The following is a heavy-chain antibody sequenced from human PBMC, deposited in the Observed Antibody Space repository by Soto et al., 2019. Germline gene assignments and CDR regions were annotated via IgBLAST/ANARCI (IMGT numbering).Heavy chain of an antibody. V-gene: IGHV3-30*18. Sequence: GGSLRLSCAASGFTFSSYGMHWVRQAPGKGLEWVAVISYDGSNKYYADSVKGRFTISRDNSKNTLYLQMNSLRAEDTAVYYCAKDQAVAGTISAFDIWGQGTMVTVS. CDR1: GFTFSSYG. D-gene: IGHD6-19*01. J-gene: IGHJ3*02. CDR3: AKDQAVAGTISAFDI. CDR2: ISYDGSNK.